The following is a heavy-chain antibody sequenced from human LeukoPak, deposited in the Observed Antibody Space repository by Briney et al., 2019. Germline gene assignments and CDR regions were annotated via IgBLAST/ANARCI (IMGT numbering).Heavy chain of an antibody. D-gene: IGHD6-19*01. CDR3: ARVGEEEMGSGWYEAPFDY. CDR2: ISGSGGST. J-gene: IGHJ4*02. Sequence: GGSLRLSCAASGFTFSSYAMSWVRQAPGKGLEWVSAISGSGGSTYYADSVKGRFTISRDNSKNTLYLQMNSLRAEDTAVYYCARVGEEEMGSGWYEAPFDYWGQGTLVTVSS. V-gene: IGHV3-23*01. CDR1: GFTFSSYA.